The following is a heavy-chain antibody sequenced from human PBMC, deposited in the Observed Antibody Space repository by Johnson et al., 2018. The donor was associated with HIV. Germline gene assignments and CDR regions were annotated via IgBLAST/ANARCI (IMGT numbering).Heavy chain of an antibody. D-gene: IGHD6-19*01. Sequence: QVQLVESGGGVVQPERSLRLSCAASEFSFSTYAMRWVRQAPGKGLEGVAVIWYDGSNKYYAESVKGRFTISRDNAKHTLYLQMNSLRAEDTAVYYCAREQWADAFDIWGQGTMVTVSS. V-gene: IGHV3-33*08. CDR2: IWYDGSNK. CDR1: EFSFSTYA. CDR3: AREQWADAFDI. J-gene: IGHJ3*02.